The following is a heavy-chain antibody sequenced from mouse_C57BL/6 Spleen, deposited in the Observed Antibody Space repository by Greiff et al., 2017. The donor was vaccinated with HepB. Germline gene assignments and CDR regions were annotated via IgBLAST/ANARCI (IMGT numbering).Heavy chain of an antibody. Sequence: EVMLVESGGDLVKPGGSLKLSCAASGFTFSSYGMSWVRQTPDKRLEWVATISSGGSYTYYPDSVKGRFTISRDNAKNTRYLQMSSLKSEDTAMYYCARQEGFDYWGQGTTLTVSS. J-gene: IGHJ2*01. CDR2: ISSGGSYT. CDR3: ARQEGFDY. V-gene: IGHV5-6*02. CDR1: GFTFSSYG.